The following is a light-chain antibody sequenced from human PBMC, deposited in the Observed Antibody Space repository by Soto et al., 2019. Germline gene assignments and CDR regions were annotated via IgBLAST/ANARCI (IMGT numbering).Light chain of an antibody. Sequence: IQLTQSPSSPSASVGDRVTITCRASQDIAIYLAWYQQKPGEAPKLLIYAASTLYGGVPSRFSGSGSGTDFDLTITSLQAEDFATYYCQQLRMYPSTFGGGTKVDIK. CDR1: QDIAIY. CDR2: AAS. CDR3: QQLRMYPST. V-gene: IGKV1-9*01. J-gene: IGKJ4*01.